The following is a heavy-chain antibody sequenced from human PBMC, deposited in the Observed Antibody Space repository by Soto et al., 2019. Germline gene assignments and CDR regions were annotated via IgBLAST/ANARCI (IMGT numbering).Heavy chain of an antibody. J-gene: IGHJ3*02. Sequence: QLHLVQSGAVVKKPGASVTVSCSASGYPVTAYYMHWVRQAPGRGLEWMGGINPATGAAKYTRTFQGRDTRTRDASTSTVFMELSGLTSEDTAVFYCARGGGVGVAGSAAFDMWGQGTVVTVSS. CDR3: ARGGGVGVAGSAAFDM. D-gene: IGHD3-3*01. CDR1: GYPVTAYY. CDR2: INPATGAA. V-gene: IGHV1-2*02.